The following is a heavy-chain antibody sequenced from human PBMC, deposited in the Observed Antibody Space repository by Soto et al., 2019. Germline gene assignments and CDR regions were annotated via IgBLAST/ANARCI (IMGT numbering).Heavy chain of an antibody. V-gene: IGHV1-69*01. J-gene: IGHJ4*02. D-gene: IGHD3-22*01. CDR3: ARQGSDQYYYDNSGYSFDY. CDR1: GGTFISYG. Sequence: QVHLVQSGAEVKKPGSSVKVSCKASGGTFISYGINWVRQAPGQGLEWMGGIIPMFDTTNYAQKFQGRITITAEESATTVYMELSSLKSEDTAVYYCARQGSDQYYYDNSGYSFDYWGQGTLVTVSS. CDR2: IIPMFDTT.